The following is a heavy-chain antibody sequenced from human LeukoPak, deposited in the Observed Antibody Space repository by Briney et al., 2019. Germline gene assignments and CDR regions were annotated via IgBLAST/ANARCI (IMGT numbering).Heavy chain of an antibody. D-gene: IGHD4-17*01. CDR3: ASSGDYSDYFDY. Sequence: SETLSLTCTVSGGSISSSSYYWGWIRQPPGKGLEWIGSIYYSGSTYYNPSLKSRVTISVDTSKNQFSLKLSSVTAADTAVYYCASSGDYSDYFDYWGQGTLVTVSS. CDR2: IYYSGST. CDR1: GGSISSSSYY. V-gene: IGHV4-39*01. J-gene: IGHJ4*02.